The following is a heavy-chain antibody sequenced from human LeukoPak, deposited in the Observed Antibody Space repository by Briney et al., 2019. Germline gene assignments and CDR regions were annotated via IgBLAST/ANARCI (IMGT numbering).Heavy chain of an antibody. CDR2: INPNSGGT. J-gene: IGHJ4*02. Sequence: GASVKVSCKASGYTFTGYYMHWVRQAPGQGLEWMGWINPNSGGTDYAQKFQGWVTMTRDTSISTAYMELSRLRSDDTAVYYCARGGSYYGSGSYYKSINFDYWGQGTLVTVSS. CDR1: GYTFTGYY. CDR3: ARGGSYYGSGSYYKSINFDY. D-gene: IGHD3-10*01. V-gene: IGHV1-2*04.